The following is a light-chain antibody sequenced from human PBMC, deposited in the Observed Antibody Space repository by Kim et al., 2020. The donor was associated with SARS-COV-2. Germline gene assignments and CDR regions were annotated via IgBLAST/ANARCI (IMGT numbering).Light chain of an antibody. CDR2: YDD. CDR1: ISNVGNNS. J-gene: IGLJ2*01. CDR3: ASWDDSLNSVL. Sequence: QTVTISCSGSISNVGNNSVNWFQQLPGKAPTLLIFYDDVLPSGVSDRFSGSKSGTSASLAISGLQSEDEADYDCASWDDSLNSVLFGGGTQLTVL. V-gene: IGLV1-36*01.